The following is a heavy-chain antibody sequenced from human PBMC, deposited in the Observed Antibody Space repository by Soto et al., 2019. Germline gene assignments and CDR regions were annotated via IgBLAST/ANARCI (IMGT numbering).Heavy chain of an antibody. CDR2: ISAYNGNT. CDR1: GYTFTSYG. Sequence: ASVKVSCKASGYTFTSYGISWVRQAPGQGLEWMGWISAYNGNTNYAQKLQGRVTMTTDTSTSTAYMELRSLRSDDTAVYYCARDLEFVGYSSGWSGDFQHWGQGTLVTVSS. CDR3: ARDLEFVGYSSGWSGDFQH. D-gene: IGHD6-19*01. J-gene: IGHJ1*01. V-gene: IGHV1-18*01.